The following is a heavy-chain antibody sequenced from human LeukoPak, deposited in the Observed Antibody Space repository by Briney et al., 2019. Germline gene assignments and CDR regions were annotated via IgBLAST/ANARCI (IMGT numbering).Heavy chain of an antibody. CDR3: ARDSSGLDASDI. Sequence: PGGSLRLSCAASGCTVSSNYMSWVRQAPGKGLEWVSVIYSGGSTYYADSVKGRFTISRDNSKNTLYLQMNSLRAEDTAVYYCARDSSGLDASDIWGQGTMVTVSS. CDR1: GCTVSSNY. J-gene: IGHJ3*02. CDR2: IYSGGST. V-gene: IGHV3-53*01. D-gene: IGHD3-22*01.